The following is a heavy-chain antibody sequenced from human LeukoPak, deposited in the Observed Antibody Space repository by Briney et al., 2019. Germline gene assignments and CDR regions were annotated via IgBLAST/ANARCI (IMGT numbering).Heavy chain of an antibody. CDR2: IYYSGTT. J-gene: IGHJ4*02. D-gene: IGHD6-19*01. CDR1: GGSISSSPYY. Sequence: SETLSLTCTVSGGSISSSPYYWGWIRQPPGKGLEWIGSIYYSGTTHYNPSLESRVTISVDTSKNQFSLKLSSVTAADTAVYYCARDMRASSGVDYWGQGTLVTVSS. CDR3: ARDMRASSGVDY. V-gene: IGHV4-39*07.